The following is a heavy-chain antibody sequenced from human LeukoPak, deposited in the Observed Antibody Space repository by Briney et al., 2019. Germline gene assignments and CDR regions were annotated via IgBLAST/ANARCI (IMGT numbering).Heavy chain of an antibody. Sequence: SETLSLTCSVSGASISSGISYWAWIRQPPWKGLEWIGSLYYGGNTHYNPSLESRVTISVDTSRNRLSVRLTSVTAADTAVYCARHVVGTGYSSIPNLDYWGRGTQVTVSS. V-gene: IGHV4-39*01. CDR2: LYYGGNT. J-gene: IGHJ4*02. D-gene: IGHD2-2*01. CDR3: ARHVVGTGYSSIPNLDY. CDR1: GASISSGISY.